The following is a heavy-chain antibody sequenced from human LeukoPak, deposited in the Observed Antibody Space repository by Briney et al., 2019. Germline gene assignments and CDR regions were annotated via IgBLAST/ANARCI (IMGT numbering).Heavy chain of an antibody. J-gene: IGHJ4*02. D-gene: IGHD2-21*01. Sequence: SETLSLTCTISGDSIGTYYWSWIRQPPGKGLEWIGYIYYSGYTNYSPPLKSRVTISVATSKNQFSLKLTSVTDADTAVYYCAMLDPIRPDYWGQGTQVTVSS. CDR1: GDSIGTYY. V-gene: IGHV4-59*08. CDR3: AMLDPIRPDY. CDR2: IYYSGYT.